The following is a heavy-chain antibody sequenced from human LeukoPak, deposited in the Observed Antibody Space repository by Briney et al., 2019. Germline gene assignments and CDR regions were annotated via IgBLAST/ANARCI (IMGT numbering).Heavy chain of an antibody. CDR1: GFTFSSYW. V-gene: IGHV3-7*01. D-gene: IGHD3-16*02. CDR2: IEQDGSEK. Sequence: GGSLRLSCAASGFTFSSYWMSWVRQAPGKGLEWVANIEQDGSEKYYVDSVKGRFTISRDNAKNSLYLQMNSLRAEDTAVYYCARWTYDYVWGSYRRRFDPWGQGTLVTVSS. CDR3: ARWTYDYVWGSYRRRFDP. J-gene: IGHJ5*02.